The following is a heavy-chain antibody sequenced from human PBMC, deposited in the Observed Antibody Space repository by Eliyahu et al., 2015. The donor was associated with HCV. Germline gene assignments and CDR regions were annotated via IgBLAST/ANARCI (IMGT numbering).Heavy chain of an antibody. CDR2: ISYDGNNK. V-gene: IGHV3-30*04. Sequence: QVQLVESGGGVVQXGXSLRLSCAAXGFXFXSYTMQWVRQAPGKGLEWVAHISYDGNNKYYADSVRGRFITSRDNSKNTLYLQMNTLRDEDTAMYHCAREAPTIFNYFDRWGQGTLVTVSS. CDR1: GFXFXSYT. CDR3: AREAPTIFNYFDR. D-gene: IGHD3-3*01. J-gene: IGHJ4*02.